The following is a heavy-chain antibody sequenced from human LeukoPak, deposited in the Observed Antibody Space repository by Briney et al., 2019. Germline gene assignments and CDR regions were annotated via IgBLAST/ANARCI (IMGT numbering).Heavy chain of an antibody. CDR2: IYYSGST. CDR3: ARRGYSYGSFDY. CDR1: GGSISSYY. J-gene: IGHJ4*02. V-gene: IGHV4-59*08. D-gene: IGHD5-18*01. Sequence: TSETLSLTCTVSGGSISSYYWSWIRQPPGKGREWIGYIYYSGSTNYNPSLKSRVTISVDTSKSQFSLKLSSVTAADTAVYYCARRGYSYGSFDYWGQGTLVTVSS.